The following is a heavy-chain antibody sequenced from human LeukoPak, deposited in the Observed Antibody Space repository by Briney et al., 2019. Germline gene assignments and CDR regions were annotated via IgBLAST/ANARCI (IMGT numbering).Heavy chain of an antibody. CDR2: IYTSGST. CDR1: GGSISSYY. Sequence: SETLSLTCTVSGGSISSYYWSWIRRPAGKGLQWIGRIYTSGSTNYNPSLKSRVTMSLDTSKNQFSLKLSSVTATDTAVYFCSRGGANDLWGQGTLVTVSS. J-gene: IGHJ5*02. CDR3: SRGGANDL. V-gene: IGHV4-4*07. D-gene: IGHD3-16*01.